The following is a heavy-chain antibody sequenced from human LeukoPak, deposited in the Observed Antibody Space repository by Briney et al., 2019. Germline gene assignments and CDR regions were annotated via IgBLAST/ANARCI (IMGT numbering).Heavy chain of an antibody. CDR2: IMNDGSPE. Sequence: GGSLRLSCAASGFTFSSYDMHWVRQAPGKGLEWMSFIMNDGSPEKYADSVKGRFTISRDNAKNTLFLQMNSLRAEDAAVYYCERANAPGANALDIWGQGTMVTVSS. CDR1: GFTFSSYD. V-gene: IGHV3-30*02. CDR3: ERANAPGANALDI. J-gene: IGHJ3*02. D-gene: IGHD1-14*01.